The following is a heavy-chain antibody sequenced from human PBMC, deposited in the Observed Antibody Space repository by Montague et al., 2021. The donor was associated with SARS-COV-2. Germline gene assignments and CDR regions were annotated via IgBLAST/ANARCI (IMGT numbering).Heavy chain of an antibody. Sequence: SETLSLTCTVSGASISSRSYYWGWIRQPPGKGLEWIGFKYYSGSTYYNPTLKSRVTISVDKSWNQFSLRLTSVTAADTAIYYCARKGSGRSDLAYWGQGTLVTVSS. CDR2: KYYSGST. CDR1: GASISSRSYY. CDR3: ARKGSGRSDLAY. V-gene: IGHV4-39*07. D-gene: IGHD1-26*01. J-gene: IGHJ4*02.